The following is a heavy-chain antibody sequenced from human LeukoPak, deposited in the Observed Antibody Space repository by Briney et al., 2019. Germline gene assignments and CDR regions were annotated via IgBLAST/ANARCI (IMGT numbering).Heavy chain of an antibody. CDR1: GYTFTSYG. V-gene: IGHV1-18*01. Sequence: ASVKVSCKASGYTFTSYGISWARQAPGQGLEWMGWISAYNGNTNYAQKLQGRVTMTTDTSTSTAYMELRSLRSDDTAVYYCARDKNYYGSGSTDYWGQGTLVTVSS. D-gene: IGHD3-10*01. CDR3: ARDKNYYGSGSTDY. CDR2: ISAYNGNT. J-gene: IGHJ4*02.